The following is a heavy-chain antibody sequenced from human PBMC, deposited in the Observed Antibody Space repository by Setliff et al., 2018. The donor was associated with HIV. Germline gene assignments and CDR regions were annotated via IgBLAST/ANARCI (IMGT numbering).Heavy chain of an antibody. D-gene: IGHD4-17*01. V-gene: IGHV4-34*01. CDR1: GGSFSGHY. CDR2: INHSGKT. J-gene: IGHJ4*02. CDR3: ASFFVTTVTNQDY. Sequence: PSETLSLTCAVYGGSFSGHYWTWIRQPPGEGLEWIGEINHSGKTNYNPSLKSRVTISVDTSNNQFSLKLTSVTAADTAMYYCASFFVTTVTNQDYWGQGTPVTVSS.